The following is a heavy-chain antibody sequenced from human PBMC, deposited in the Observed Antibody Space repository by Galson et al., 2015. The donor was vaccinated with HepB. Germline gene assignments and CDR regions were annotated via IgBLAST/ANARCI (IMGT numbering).Heavy chain of an antibody. CDR3: ARDIHPGLRFLEWLLLGFDY. J-gene: IGHJ4*02. D-gene: IGHD3-3*01. V-gene: IGHV3-30-3*01. CDR1: GFTFSSYA. CDR2: ISYDGSNK. Sequence: SLRLSCAASGFTFSSYAMHWVRQAPGKGLEWVAVISYDGSNKYYADSVKGRFTISRDNSKNTLYLQMNSLRAEDTAVYYCARDIHPGLRFLEWLLLGFDYWGQGTLVTVSS.